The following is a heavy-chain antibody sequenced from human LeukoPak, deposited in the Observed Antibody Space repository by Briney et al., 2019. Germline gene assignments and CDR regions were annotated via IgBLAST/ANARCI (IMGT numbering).Heavy chain of an antibody. CDR3: ARDGSVAAAGTTYYGMDV. D-gene: IGHD6-13*01. V-gene: IGHV3-53*01. J-gene: IGHJ6*02. Sequence: GGSLRLSCAASGFTFSSNYMSWVRQAPGKGLEWGSVIYSGGSTYYADSVKGRFTISRDNSKNTLYLQMNSLRAEDTAVYYCARDGSVAAAGTTYYGMDVWGQGTTVTVSS. CDR1: GFTFSSNY. CDR2: IYSGGST.